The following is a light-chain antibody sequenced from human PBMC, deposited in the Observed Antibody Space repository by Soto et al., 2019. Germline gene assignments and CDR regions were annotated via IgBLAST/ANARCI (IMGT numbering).Light chain of an antibody. V-gene: IGKV1-33*01. Sequence: DIQMPQSPSSLSASVADRVTITFQASQDVSNYLNWHQQKLGKAPKLLIYDASNLETVVPSRFSGSGSGTYFSFTISSLQPEDFATYYCQQYSNLITFGQGTRLEI. CDR1: QDVSNY. CDR2: DAS. J-gene: IGKJ5*01. CDR3: QQYSNLIT.